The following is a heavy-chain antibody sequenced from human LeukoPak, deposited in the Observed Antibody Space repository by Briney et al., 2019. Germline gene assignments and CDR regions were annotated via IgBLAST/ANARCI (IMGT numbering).Heavy chain of an antibody. CDR2: IYYSGST. D-gene: IGHD3-3*01. CDR1: GGSISSGDYY. CDR3: ARDFWSGYDFDY. J-gene: IGHJ4*02. Sequence: SETLSLTCTVSGGSISSGDYYWSWIRQPPGKGLEWIGYIYYSGSTYYNPSLKSRVTISVDTSKNQFSLKLSSVTAADTAVYYCARDFWSGYDFDYWGQGTLVTVSS. V-gene: IGHV4-30-4*08.